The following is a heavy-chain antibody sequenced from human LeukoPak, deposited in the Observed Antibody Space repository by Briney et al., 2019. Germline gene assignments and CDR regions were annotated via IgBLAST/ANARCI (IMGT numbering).Heavy chain of an antibody. CDR3: ARDGLLWFGDDDAFDI. J-gene: IGHJ3*02. V-gene: IGHV4-4*07. CDR1: GGSTSSYY. CDR2: IYTSGST. D-gene: IGHD3-10*01. Sequence: SETLSLTCTVSGGSTSSYYWSWIRQPAGKGLEWIGRIYTSGSTNYNPSLQSRVTMSVDTSKNQFSLKLSSVTAADTAVYYCARDGLLWFGDDDAFDIWGQGTMVTVSS.